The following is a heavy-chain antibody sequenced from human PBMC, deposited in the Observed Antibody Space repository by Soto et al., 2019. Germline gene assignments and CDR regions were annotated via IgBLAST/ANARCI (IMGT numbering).Heavy chain of an antibody. V-gene: IGHV1-69*13. Sequence: SVKVSCKASGGTFSSYAISWVRQAPGQGLEWMGGIIAIFGTANYAQKFQGRVTITADESTSTAYMELSSLRSEDTAVYYCTTLRSWNGYNYWGQGTLVTVSS. J-gene: IGHJ4*02. CDR3: TTLRSWNGYNY. CDR1: GGTFSSYA. CDR2: IIAIFGTA. D-gene: IGHD3-3*01.